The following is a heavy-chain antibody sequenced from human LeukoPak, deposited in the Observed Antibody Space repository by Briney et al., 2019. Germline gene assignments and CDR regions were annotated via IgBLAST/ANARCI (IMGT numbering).Heavy chain of an antibody. J-gene: IGHJ4*02. CDR2: ISGSGAST. D-gene: IGHD4-17*01. CDR3: ANRDYVGYFDY. V-gene: IGHV3-23*01. Sequence: PGGSLRLSRAASGFTFSSYAMSWVRQAPGKGLEWVSAISGSGASTYYADSVKGRCTISRDNSEDTLYLQMNSLSADDTAVYYCANRDYVGYFDYWGRGTLVTVSS. CDR1: GFTFSSYA.